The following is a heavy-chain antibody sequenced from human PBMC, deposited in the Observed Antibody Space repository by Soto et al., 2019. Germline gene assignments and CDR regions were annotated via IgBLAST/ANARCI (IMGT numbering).Heavy chain of an antibody. CDR1: GFSLNTRGMG. V-gene: IGHV2-70*11. CDR3: ARTSYCDSSGYYPSGFDY. Sequence: GSGPTLVNPTQTLTLTCTLSGFSLNTRGMGVSWIRQPPGKALEWLARIDWDDDKYYSTSLKTRLTISKDTSKNQVVLTMTNMDPVDTATYYCARTSYCDSSGYYPSGFDYWGQGTLVTVSS. J-gene: IGHJ4*02. CDR2: IDWDDDK. D-gene: IGHD3-22*01.